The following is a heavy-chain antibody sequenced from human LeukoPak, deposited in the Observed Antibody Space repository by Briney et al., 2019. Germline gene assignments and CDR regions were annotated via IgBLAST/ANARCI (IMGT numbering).Heavy chain of an antibody. Sequence: SQTLSLTCAISGDSVSSNSATWNWISQSPSIGLEWLVRAYYSSKWYNDYAVSVKSRITMNPDTSKNQFSMKLNSVNPEDTAVYYCVRQAVIGATNRYFDSWGEGTLVTVFS. CDR2: AYYSSKWYN. D-gene: IGHD3-3*01. J-gene: IGHJ4*02. CDR3: VRQAVIGATNRYFDS. V-gene: IGHV6-1*01. CDR1: GDSVSSNSAT.